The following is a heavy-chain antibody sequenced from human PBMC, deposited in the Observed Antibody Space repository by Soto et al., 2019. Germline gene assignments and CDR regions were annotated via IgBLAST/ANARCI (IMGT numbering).Heavy chain of an antibody. J-gene: IGHJ3*02. Sequence: GESLKISCKGSGYSFTSYWIGWVRQMPGNGLECMGIIYPGDSDTRYSPYFQGQVTISADKSISTAYLQWSSLKASDTAMYYCARSAVAGDFDAFDIWGQGTMVTVSS. V-gene: IGHV5-51*01. D-gene: IGHD6-19*01. CDR1: GYSFTSYW. CDR2: IYPGDSDT. CDR3: ARSAVAGDFDAFDI.